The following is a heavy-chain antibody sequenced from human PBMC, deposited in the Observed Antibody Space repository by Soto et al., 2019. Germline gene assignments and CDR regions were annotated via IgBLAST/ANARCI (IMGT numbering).Heavy chain of an antibody. CDR1: GFAFSSYA. D-gene: IGHD3-10*01. Sequence: QVQLVESGGGVVQPGRSLRLSCAASGFAFSSYAMHWVRQAPGKGLEWVAVISYDGSNKYYADSVKGRFTISRDNSKNRLYLQMNSLRAEDTAVYYCARDLSGSGDWGQGTLVTVPS. CDR3: ARDLSGSGD. V-gene: IGHV3-30-3*01. CDR2: ISYDGSNK. J-gene: IGHJ4*02.